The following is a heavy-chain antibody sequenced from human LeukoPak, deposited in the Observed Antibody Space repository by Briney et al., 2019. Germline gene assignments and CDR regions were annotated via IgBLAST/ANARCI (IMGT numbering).Heavy chain of an antibody. D-gene: IGHD3-22*01. CDR3: AKSGRVFDTSGYYWFPN. Sequence: GGSLRLSCATSGVTFSSYAMSWVSQAPGKGLEWVSSISGRGANTHYADSVKGRFTISGDYSKNTLNLQMNSLRAEDTAVYYCAKSGRVFDTSGYYWFPNWGQGILVTVSS. J-gene: IGHJ4*02. V-gene: IGHV3-23*01. CDR1: GVTFSSYA. CDR2: ISGRGANT.